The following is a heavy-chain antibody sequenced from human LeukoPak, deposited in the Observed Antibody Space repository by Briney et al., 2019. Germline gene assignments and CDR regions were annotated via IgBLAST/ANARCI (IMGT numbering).Heavy chain of an antibody. V-gene: IGHV1-18*01. CDR2: ISAYNGNT. CDR3: ARDPYYYDSSAPFNWFDP. CDR1: GYTFTSYG. Sequence: ASVKVSCKASGYTFTSYGISWVRQAPGQGLEWMGWISAYNGNTNYAQKLQGRVTMTTVTSTSTAYMELRSLRSDDTAVYYCARDPYYYDSSAPFNWFDPWGQGTLVTVSS. J-gene: IGHJ5*02. D-gene: IGHD3-22*01.